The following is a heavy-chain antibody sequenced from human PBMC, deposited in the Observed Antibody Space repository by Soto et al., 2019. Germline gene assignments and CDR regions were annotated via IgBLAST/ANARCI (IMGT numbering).Heavy chain of an antibody. Sequence: GGSLRLSCAASGFTFSSYAMSWVRQAPGKGLEWVSVISGSGDSTYYADSVKGRFTISRDNSKNTVYLQMDSLRAEDTAVYYCVRGDNWNDEASDYWGQGTLVTVS. CDR1: GFTFSSYA. CDR2: ISGSGDST. D-gene: IGHD1-1*01. J-gene: IGHJ4*02. V-gene: IGHV3-23*01. CDR3: VRGDNWNDEASDY.